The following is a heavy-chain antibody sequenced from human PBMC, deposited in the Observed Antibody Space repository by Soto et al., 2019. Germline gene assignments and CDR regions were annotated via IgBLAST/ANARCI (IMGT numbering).Heavy chain of an antibody. V-gene: IGHV3-23*01. D-gene: IGHD2-2*01. CDR1: GFIFSNYG. Sequence: PGGSLRLSCEASGFIFSNYGMTWFRKAPGKGLEWVSAISGGGGSTYYADSVKGRFTISRDNSKNTLYLQMNSLRAEDTAVYYCAKDRELDSTVYYYYGMDVWGQGTTVTVSS. CDR3: AKDRELDSTVYYYYGMDV. J-gene: IGHJ6*02. CDR2: ISGGGGST.